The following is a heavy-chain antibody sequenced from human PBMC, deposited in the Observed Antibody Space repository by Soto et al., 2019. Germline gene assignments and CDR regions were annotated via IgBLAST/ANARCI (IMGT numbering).Heavy chain of an antibody. D-gene: IGHD5-18*01. Sequence: GGSLRLSCAASGFTFPIYAMSWVRQAPGKGLEWVSAIAGSNDVTYYADSVKGRFTISRDNSKNTLYLQMNSLRAEDTAVYYCANTQRGYSYGYFDYWGQGTLVTVSS. J-gene: IGHJ4*02. CDR3: ANTQRGYSYGYFDY. V-gene: IGHV3-23*01. CDR2: IAGSNDVT. CDR1: GFTFPIYA.